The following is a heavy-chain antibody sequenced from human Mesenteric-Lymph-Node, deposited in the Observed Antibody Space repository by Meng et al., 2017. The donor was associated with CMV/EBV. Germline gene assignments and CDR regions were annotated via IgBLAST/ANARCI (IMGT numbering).Heavy chain of an antibody. Sequence: GESLKISCAASGFTFSSYWMSWVRQAPGKGLEWVSYISSSSSTIYYADSVKGRFTISRDNAKNSLYLQMNSLRVDDSAVYYCARDMGELVPDAFDIWGQGTMVTVSS. J-gene: IGHJ3*02. V-gene: IGHV3-48*04. CDR2: ISSSSSTI. CDR3: ARDMGELVPDAFDI. CDR1: GFTFSSYW. D-gene: IGHD1-26*01.